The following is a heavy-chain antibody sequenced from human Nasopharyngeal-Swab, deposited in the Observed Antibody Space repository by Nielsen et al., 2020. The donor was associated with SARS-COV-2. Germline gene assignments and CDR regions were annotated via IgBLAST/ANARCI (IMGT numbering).Heavy chain of an antibody. D-gene: IGHD2-8*02. Sequence: VRQMPGKGLEWIGEIYYSGSTTYNPSLKSRVTMSMDRSKNQFSLNLNSVTAADTAVYYCATKDYSGPYWPNFDFWGQGTLVTVSS. CDR3: ATKDYSGPYWPNFDF. CDR2: IYYSGST. V-gene: IGHV4-28*01. J-gene: IGHJ4*02.